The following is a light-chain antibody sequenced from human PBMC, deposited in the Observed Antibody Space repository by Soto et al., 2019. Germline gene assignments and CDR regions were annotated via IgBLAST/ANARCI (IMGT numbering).Light chain of an antibody. CDR1: SSDVGGYDF. CDR3: SSYAGSNNLRV. J-gene: IGLJ3*02. CDR2: VVT. Sequence: QSVLTQPPSASGSPGQSVTISCTGTSSDVGGYDFVSWYQQHPGNAPKLMIFVVTKRPSGVPDRFSGSKSGNTASLTVSGLQAEDEAAYYCSSYAGSNNLRVFGGGTKLTVL. V-gene: IGLV2-8*01.